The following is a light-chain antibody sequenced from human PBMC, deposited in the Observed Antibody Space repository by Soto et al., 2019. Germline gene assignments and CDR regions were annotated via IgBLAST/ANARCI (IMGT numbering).Light chain of an antibody. CDR2: GAS. Sequence: EIVLTQSPGTLSLSPGERATLSCRASQSVSSSYLAWYQQKPGQAPRLLIYGASSRATGIPDRFSGSGSGTDFTLTISRLEPEDFATYYCQQANSFPLTFGQGTRLDIK. CDR1: QSVSSSY. CDR3: QQANSFPLT. J-gene: IGKJ5*01. V-gene: IGKV3-20*01.